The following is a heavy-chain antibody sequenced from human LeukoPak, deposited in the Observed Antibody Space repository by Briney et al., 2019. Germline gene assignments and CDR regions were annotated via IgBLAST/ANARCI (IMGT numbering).Heavy chain of an antibody. D-gene: IGHD1-26*01. CDR2: ISYDGSNK. Sequence: PGGSLRLSCAASGFTFSSYAMHWVRQAPGKGLEWVAVISYDGSNKYYADSVKGRFTISRDNSKNTLYLQMNSLRAEDTAVYYCASGKWELDAFDIWGQGTMVTVSS. J-gene: IGHJ3*02. V-gene: IGHV3-30-3*01. CDR1: GFTFSSYA. CDR3: ASGKWELDAFDI.